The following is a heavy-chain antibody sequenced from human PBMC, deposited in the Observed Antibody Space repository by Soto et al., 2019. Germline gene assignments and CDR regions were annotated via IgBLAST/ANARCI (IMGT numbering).Heavy chain of an antibody. D-gene: IGHD2-2*02. V-gene: IGHV1-2*02. CDR1: GYSFTGYY. Sequence: QVQLVQSGAEVKKPGASVKVSCKASGYSFTGYYIHWVRQAPGQGLEWMGWINPNSGGTNYAQKFQGRVTRTRDTVISTAYMDLSRLRSDDTAVYYCAREAATYTRSAEGGGMDVWGQGTTVTVSS. CDR3: AREAATYTRSAEGGGMDV. J-gene: IGHJ6*02. CDR2: INPNSGGT.